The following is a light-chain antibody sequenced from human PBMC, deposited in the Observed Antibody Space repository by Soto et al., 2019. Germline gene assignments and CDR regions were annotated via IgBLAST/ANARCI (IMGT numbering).Light chain of an antibody. CDR3: QQYNSYSALT. CDR1: QSISSW. V-gene: IGKV1-5*03. CDR2: KAS. Sequence: DIQMTQSPSTLSASVGDRVTITCRASQSISSWLAWYQQKPGKAPKLLIYKASSLEGGVPSRFSGSGSGTDFTLTISSLQPDDFATYYCQQYNSYSALTFGGGTKVEIK. J-gene: IGKJ4*01.